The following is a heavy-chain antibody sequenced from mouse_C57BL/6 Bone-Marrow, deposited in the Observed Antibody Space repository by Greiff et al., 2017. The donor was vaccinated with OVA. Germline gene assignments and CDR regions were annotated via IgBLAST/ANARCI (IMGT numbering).Heavy chain of an antibody. D-gene: IGHD1-2*01. CDR3: ARLLRRYGTY. CDR2: IYPRSGNT. J-gene: IGHJ3*01. CDR1: GYTFTSYG. V-gene: IGHV1-81*01. Sequence: VQWVESGAELARPGASVKLSCKASGYTFTSYGISWVKQRTGQGLEWIGEIYPRSGNTYYNEKFKGKATLTADKSSSTAYMELRSLTSEDSAVYVCARLLRRYGTYWGQGTLVTVSA.